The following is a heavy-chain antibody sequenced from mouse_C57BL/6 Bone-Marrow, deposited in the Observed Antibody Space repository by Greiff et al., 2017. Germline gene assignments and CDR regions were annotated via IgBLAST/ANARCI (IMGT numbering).Heavy chain of an antibody. CDR3: ARDRGGYYFYWYFDV. J-gene: IGHJ1*03. CDR1: GFTFSSYA. CDR2: ISDGGSYT. D-gene: IGHD2-3*01. Sequence: EVKLMESGGGLVKPGGSLKLSCAASGFTFSSYAMSWVRQTPEKRLEWVATISDGGSYTYYPDNVKGRFTISRDNAKNHLYLQMSHLKSEDTAMDYCARDRGGYYFYWYFDVWGTGTTVTVSS. V-gene: IGHV5-4*01.